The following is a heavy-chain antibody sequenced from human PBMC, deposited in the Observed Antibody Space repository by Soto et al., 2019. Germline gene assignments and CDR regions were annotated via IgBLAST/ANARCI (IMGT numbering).Heavy chain of an antibody. Sequence: QVQLQESGPGLVKPSETLSLTCTVSGGSISSYYWSWIRQPPGKGLEWIGYIYYSGSTNYNPSLKRRVTISVDTSKNQVSLKLSSVTAADTAVYYCARHDCSGGSCYHYYYYGMDVWGQGTTVTVSS. CDR3: ARHDCSGGSCYHYYYYGMDV. CDR2: IYYSGST. CDR1: GGSISSYY. J-gene: IGHJ6*02. V-gene: IGHV4-59*08. D-gene: IGHD2-15*01.